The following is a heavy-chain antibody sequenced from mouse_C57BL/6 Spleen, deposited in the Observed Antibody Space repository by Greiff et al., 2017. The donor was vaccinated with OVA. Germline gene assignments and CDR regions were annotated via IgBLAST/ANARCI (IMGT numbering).Heavy chain of an antibody. J-gene: IGHJ3*01. D-gene: IGHD3-3*01. CDR1: GYSITSGYD. CDR3: AREGAGSGCAY. CDR2: ISYSGST. Sequence: EVKLVESGPGMVKPSQSLSLTCTVTGYSITSGYDWHWIRHFPGNKLEWMGYISYSGSTNYNPSLKSRISITHDTSKNHFFLKLNSVTTEDTATYYCAREGAGSGCAYWGQGTLVTVSA. V-gene: IGHV3-1*01.